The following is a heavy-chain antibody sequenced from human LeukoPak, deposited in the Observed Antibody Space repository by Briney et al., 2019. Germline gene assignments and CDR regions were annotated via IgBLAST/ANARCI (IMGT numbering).Heavy chain of an antibody. CDR2: INPIFGTA. CDR3: ARDSGYDYSGGLWYFDY. Sequence: SVKVSCKASGGTFSSYAISWVRQAPGQGLEWMGGINPIFGTANYAQKFQGRVTITADESTSTAYMELSSLRSEDTAVYYCARDSGYDYSGGLWYFDYWGQGTLVTVSS. J-gene: IGHJ4*02. D-gene: IGHD5-12*01. V-gene: IGHV1-69*13. CDR1: GGTFSSYA.